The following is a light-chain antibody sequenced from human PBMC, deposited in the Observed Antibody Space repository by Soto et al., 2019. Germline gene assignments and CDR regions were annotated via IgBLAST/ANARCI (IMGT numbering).Light chain of an antibody. CDR3: CSYAGSYTGV. Sequence: QSALTQPRSVSESPGQSVTISCSGTSSDVGGYEYVSWYQHHPGKAPKLVIYDVTKRPSGVPDRFSGSKSGNTASLTISGLLADDEAHYYCCSYAGSYTGVFGGGTKLTVL. CDR2: DVT. V-gene: IGLV2-11*01. CDR1: SSDVGGYEY. J-gene: IGLJ3*02.